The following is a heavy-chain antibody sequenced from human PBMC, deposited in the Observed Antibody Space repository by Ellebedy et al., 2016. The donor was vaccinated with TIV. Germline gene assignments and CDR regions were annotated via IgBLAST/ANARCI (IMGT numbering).Heavy chain of an antibody. CDR3: ARLIMTTVTNPLDY. Sequence: MPPETLSLTCTVSGGSISSSSYYWGWIRQPPGKGPEWIGNIYYSGSTFYNPSLKSRGTISVDTSKNQFSLKLSSVTAADTAVYYCARLIMTTVTNPLDYWGQGTLVTVSS. CDR1: GGSISSSSYY. CDR2: IYYSGST. V-gene: IGHV4-39*01. J-gene: IGHJ4*02. D-gene: IGHD4-11*01.